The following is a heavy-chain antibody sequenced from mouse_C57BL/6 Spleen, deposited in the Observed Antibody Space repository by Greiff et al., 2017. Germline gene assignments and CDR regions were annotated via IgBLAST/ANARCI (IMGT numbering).Heavy chain of an antibody. V-gene: IGHV1-69*01. CDR2: IDPSASYT. CDR3: ASVFPSTRITTGSMDY. D-gene: IGHD2-4*01. Sequence: VQLQQPGAELVMPGASVKLSCKASGYTFTSYWLHWVKQRPGQGLEWIGEIDPSASYTNYNQKFKGKSTLTLDKSSSTAYMQLSSLTSEDSAVFYCASVFPSTRITTGSMDYWGQGASATVSS. CDR1: GYTFTSYW. J-gene: IGHJ4*01.